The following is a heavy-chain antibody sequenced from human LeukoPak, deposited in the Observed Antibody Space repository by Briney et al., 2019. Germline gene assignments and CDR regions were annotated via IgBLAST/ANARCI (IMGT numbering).Heavy chain of an antibody. D-gene: IGHD3-10*01. Sequence: SVKVSCKASGVTFSSYTISWVRQAPGQGLEWVGRIIPILGIANYAQKFQGRVTITADKSTSTAYMELSSLRSEDTAVYYCASAVIKVEVFDIWGQGTMVTVSS. CDR1: GVTFSSYT. CDR3: ASAVIKVEVFDI. CDR2: IIPILGIA. J-gene: IGHJ3*02. V-gene: IGHV1-69*02.